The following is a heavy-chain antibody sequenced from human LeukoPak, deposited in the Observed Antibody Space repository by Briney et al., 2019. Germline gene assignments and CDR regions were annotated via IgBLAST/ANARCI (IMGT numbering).Heavy chain of an antibody. CDR3: ARDSLYSSSWYDWFDP. J-gene: IGHJ5*02. CDR2: ISAYNGNT. D-gene: IGHD6-13*01. CDR1: GYTFTSYD. Sequence: ASVKVSCKASGYTFTSYDINWVRQAPGQGLEWMGWISAYNGNTNYAQKLQGRVTMTTDTSTSTAYMELRSLRSDDTAVYYCARDSLYSSSWYDWFDPWGQGTLVTVSS. V-gene: IGHV1-18*01.